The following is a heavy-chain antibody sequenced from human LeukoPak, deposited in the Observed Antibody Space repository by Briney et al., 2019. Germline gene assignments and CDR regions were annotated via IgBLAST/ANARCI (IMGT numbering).Heavy chain of an antibody. V-gene: IGHV1-18*01. D-gene: IGHD6-19*01. Sequence: GASVTVSCKSSGYTLTSYGISWVRQPPGQGREWMGFISAYNGKTNYAQKLQGRVTITTDTSTRTADMELKSLRSNDTDVAYFLRDLYPIAVAGAFGWFDPWGQGTLVSVSS. CDR1: GYTLTSYG. CDR3: LRDLYPIAVAGAFGWFDP. J-gene: IGHJ5*02. CDR2: ISAYNGKT.